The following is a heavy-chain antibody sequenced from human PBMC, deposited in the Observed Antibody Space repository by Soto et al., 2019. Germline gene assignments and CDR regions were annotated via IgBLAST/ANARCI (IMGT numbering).Heavy chain of an antibody. CDR3: ARVFLDEYGDYGNAFDI. Sequence: QVQLVQSGTEVKKPGASVKVSCKASGYNFGTYTIHWVRQAPGQRPEWMGWVNADNGKTKYSQKFQGRVNITRDTSARTVYMDLSRLRSEDTGVYYCARVFLDEYGDYGNAFDIWGQGTMVTVSS. CDR1: GYNFGTYT. V-gene: IGHV1-3*01. CDR2: VNADNGKT. D-gene: IGHD4-17*01. J-gene: IGHJ3*02.